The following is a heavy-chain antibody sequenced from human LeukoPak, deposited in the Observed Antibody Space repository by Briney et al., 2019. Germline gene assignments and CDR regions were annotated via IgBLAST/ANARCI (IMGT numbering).Heavy chain of an antibody. CDR3: AIAARHPYYYYMDV. V-gene: IGHV1-8*01. CDR2: MNPNSGNT. Sequence: GASVKVSCKASGYTFTSYDINWVRQATGQGLEWMGWMNPNSGNTGYAQKFQGRVTMTRNTSISTAYMELSSLRSEDTAVYYCAIAARHPYYYYMDVWGKGTTVTVSS. D-gene: IGHD6-6*01. J-gene: IGHJ6*03. CDR1: GYTFTSYD.